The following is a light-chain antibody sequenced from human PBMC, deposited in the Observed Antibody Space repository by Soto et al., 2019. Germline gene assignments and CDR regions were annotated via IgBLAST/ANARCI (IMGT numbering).Light chain of an antibody. Sequence: QSVLTQPSSVSGSPGQSITISCAGTRDDIGAYDYVSWYQQHPGNAPKLLVYEVTNRPSGVSDRFSGSKSGNTASLTISGLQAEYEADYYCNSYTNSSAVVFGGGT. CDR2: EVT. CDR1: RDDIGAYDY. CDR3: NSYTNSSAVV. V-gene: IGLV2-14*01. J-gene: IGLJ2*01.